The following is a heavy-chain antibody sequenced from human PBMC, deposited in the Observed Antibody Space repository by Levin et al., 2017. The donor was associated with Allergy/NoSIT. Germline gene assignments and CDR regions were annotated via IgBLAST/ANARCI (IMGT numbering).Heavy chain of an antibody. CDR1: GFTFSKYS. CDR3: ARFRGPFDY. Sequence: GESLKISCATSGFTFSKYSMNWVRQAPGKGLEWISYIDTSGSATQYADSVKGRFTISRDNANTSVPMQMNSLRADDPAVYYCARFRGPFDYWGPGTLVTVSS. CDR2: IDTSGSAT. V-gene: IGHV3-48*01. J-gene: IGHJ4*02.